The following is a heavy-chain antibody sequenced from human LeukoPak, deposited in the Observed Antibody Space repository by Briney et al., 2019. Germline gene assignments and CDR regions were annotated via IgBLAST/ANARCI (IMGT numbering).Heavy chain of an antibody. V-gene: IGHV4-59*11. CDR1: GGSISSHY. J-gene: IGHJ4*02. CDR2: IYYSGST. Sequence: SETLSLTCTVSGGSISSHYWSWIRQPPGKGLEWIGYIYYSGSTNYNPSLKSRVTISVDTSKNQFSLKLSSVTAADTAVYYCARSSEWELTYFHYWGQGTLVPVSS. D-gene: IGHD1-26*01. CDR3: ARSSEWELTYFHY.